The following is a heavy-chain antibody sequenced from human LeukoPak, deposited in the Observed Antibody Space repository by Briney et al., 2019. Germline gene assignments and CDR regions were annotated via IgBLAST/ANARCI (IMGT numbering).Heavy chain of an antibody. CDR2: IYDSGST. V-gene: IGHV4-59*01. D-gene: IGHD2-8*01. Sequence: SETLSLTCTVSGGSISSYYWSWIRQPPGKGLERIGNIYDSGSTNYNPSLKSRVTISVDTSKNQCSLKLSSVTAADTAVYYCARQSTSGSSLSYFDYWGQGTLVNVSS. CDR1: GGSISSYY. J-gene: IGHJ4*02. CDR3: ARQSTSGSSLSYFDY.